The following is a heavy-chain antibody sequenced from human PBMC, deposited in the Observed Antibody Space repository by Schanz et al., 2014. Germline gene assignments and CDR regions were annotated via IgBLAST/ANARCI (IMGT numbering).Heavy chain of an antibody. V-gene: IGHV3-23*04. CDR3: ARDRRNADLDY. Sequence: VQLVDSGGGLVKPGGSLRLSCAASGFTFSSYAMSWVRQAPGKGLEWVSAISGSGGTIYYADSVKGRFTISRDNAKNSLYLEMNSLRAEDTALYYCARDRRNADLDYWGQGTLVTVSS. D-gene: IGHD1-1*01. CDR1: GFTFSSYA. CDR2: ISGSGGTI. J-gene: IGHJ4*02.